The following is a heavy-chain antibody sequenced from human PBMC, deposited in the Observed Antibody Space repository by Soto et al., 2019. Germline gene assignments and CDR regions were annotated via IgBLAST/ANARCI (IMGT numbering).Heavy chain of an antibody. CDR2: IIPIFGTA. D-gene: IGHD6-19*01. CDR1: GGTFSSYA. V-gene: IGHV1-69*13. Sequence: SVKVSCKASGGTFSSYAISWVRQAPGQGLEWMGGIIPIFGTANYAQKFQGRVTITADESTSTAYMELSSLRSEDTAVYYCARERVAVAGTIYYYGMDVWGQGTTVTVSS. CDR3: ARERVAVAGTIYYYGMDV. J-gene: IGHJ6*02.